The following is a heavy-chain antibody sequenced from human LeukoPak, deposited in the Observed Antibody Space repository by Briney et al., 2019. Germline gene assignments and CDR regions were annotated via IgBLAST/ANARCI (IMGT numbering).Heavy chain of an antibody. CDR2: ISSSSYT. Sequence: NPGGSLRLSCAASGFTFSDYYMSWIRQAPGKGLEWVSYISSSSYTNYAESVKGRFTISRDNAKNSLYLQTNSLRAEDTAVYYCARLVTGTTVINSGWFDPWGQGTLVTVSS. D-gene: IGHD4-23*01. CDR1: GFTFSDYY. V-gene: IGHV3-11*03. CDR3: ARLVTGTTVINSGWFDP. J-gene: IGHJ5*02.